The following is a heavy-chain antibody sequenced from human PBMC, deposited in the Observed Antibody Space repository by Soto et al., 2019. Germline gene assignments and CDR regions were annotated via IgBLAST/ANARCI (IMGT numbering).Heavy chain of an antibody. D-gene: IGHD6-13*01. V-gene: IGHV1-18*01. CDR1: GYIFTSYG. CDR2: ISAYNVNT. Sequence: QVQLVQSGAEVKKPGASVKVSCKASGYIFTSYGISWVRQAPGQGLEWMGWISAYNVNTDYAQKLQDRVTMTTVTSTSTVYMELRSLRSAETAVYYGAIFSSAAGYRPFDYWVQGTVVTGSS. J-gene: IGHJ4*02. CDR3: AIFSSAAGYRPFDY.